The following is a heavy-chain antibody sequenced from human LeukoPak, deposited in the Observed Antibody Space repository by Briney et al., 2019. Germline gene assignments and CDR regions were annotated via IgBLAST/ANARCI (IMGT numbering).Heavy chain of an antibody. Sequence: SVKVSCKASGGTFSSYAISWVRQAPGQGLEWMGGIIPIFGTANYAQKFQGRVTITTDESTSTAYMELSSLRSEDTAVYYCARLGSRSYAFDIWGQGTMVTVSP. D-gene: IGHD3-10*01. CDR1: GGTFSSYA. V-gene: IGHV1-69*05. J-gene: IGHJ3*02. CDR2: IIPIFGTA. CDR3: ARLGSRSYAFDI.